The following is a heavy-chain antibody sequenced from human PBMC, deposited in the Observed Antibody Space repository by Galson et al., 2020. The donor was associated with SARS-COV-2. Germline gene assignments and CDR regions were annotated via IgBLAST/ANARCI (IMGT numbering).Heavy chain of an antibody. CDR2: ISFDGSDE. CDR3: VRDRYCSTTTCYNWFDP. J-gene: IGHJ5*02. CDR1: GFTFSSYG. V-gene: IGHV3-30*03. D-gene: IGHD2-2*02. Sequence: GESLKISCAASGFTFSSYGMHWVRQAPGKGLEWVAFISFDGSDESYADSVKGRFIVSRDNSRNTLYLQMNSLRAEDTAMYYCVRDRYCSTTTCYNWFDPWGQGTLVTVSS.